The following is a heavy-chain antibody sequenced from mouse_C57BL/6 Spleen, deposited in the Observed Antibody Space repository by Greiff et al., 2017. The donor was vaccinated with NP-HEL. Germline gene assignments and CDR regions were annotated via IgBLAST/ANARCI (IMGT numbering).Heavy chain of an antibody. CDR3: ARRSDYYWYFDV. CDR2: ISSGGSYT. J-gene: IGHJ1*03. Sequence: DVQLVESGGDLVKPGGSLKLSCAASGFTFSSYGMSWVRQTPDKRLEWVATISSGGSYTYYPDSVKGRFTISRDNAKNTLYLQVSSLKSEDTAMYYCARRSDYYWYFDVWGTGTTVTVSS. D-gene: IGHD2-4*01. CDR1: GFTFSSYG. V-gene: IGHV5-6*01.